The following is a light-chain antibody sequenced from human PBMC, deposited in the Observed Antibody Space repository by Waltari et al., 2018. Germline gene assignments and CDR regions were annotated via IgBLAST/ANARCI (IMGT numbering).Light chain of an antibody. CDR1: SGPGSSTSY. CDR3: SMYMGSGVWV. CDR2: KGI. J-gene: IGLJ3*02. Sequence: QTVVTQEPSLSVSPGGTVTLTCALSSGPGSSTSYPTWYPQTPGQPPRTLVYKGISRSSGVPDRFSGSILGNTAALTITGAQADDEYDYYCSMYMGSGVWVFGGGTKLTVL. V-gene: IGLV8-61*01.